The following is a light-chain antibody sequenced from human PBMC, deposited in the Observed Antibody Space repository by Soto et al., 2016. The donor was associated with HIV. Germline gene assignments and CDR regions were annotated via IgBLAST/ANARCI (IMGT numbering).Light chain of an antibody. CDR2: ATS. CDR1: QGINRW. J-gene: IGKJ4*01. CDR3: QQYDNLPLT. V-gene: IGKV1-12*01. Sequence: DIQMTQSPSSVSASVGDRVTVTCRASQGINRWLAWYQQKPGEAPKLLISATSNLQNGVPSRFSGSGSGTDFTLIISSLQPEDIATYYCQQYDNLPLTFGGGTKVEIK.